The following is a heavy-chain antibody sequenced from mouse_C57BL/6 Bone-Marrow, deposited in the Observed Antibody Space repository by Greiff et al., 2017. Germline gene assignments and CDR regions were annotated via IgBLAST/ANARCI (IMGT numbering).Heavy chain of an antibody. CDR2: ISNLAYCI. D-gene: IGHD2-14*01. CDR1: GFTFSDYG. V-gene: IGHV5-15*01. CDR3: ARLSYRDAMDY. J-gene: IGHJ4*01. Sequence: DVHLVESGGGLVQPGGSLKLSCAASGFTFSDYGMAWVRQAPRKGPEWVAFISNLAYCIYYADTVTGRFTISRENAKNTLDLEMSSRRAEDTSMEYCARLSYRDAMDYWGQGTSVTVSS.